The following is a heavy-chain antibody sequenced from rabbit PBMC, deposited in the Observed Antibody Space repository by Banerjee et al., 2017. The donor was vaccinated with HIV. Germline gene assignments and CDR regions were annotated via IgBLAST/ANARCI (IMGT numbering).Heavy chain of an antibody. V-gene: IGHV1S45*01. D-gene: IGHD1-1*01. CDR2: IYAGSSAST. CDR3: ARDPAYASGSGASIPYL. J-gene: IGHJ3*01. CDR1: GFSFSSNYW. Sequence: QEQLEESGGDLVKPGGTLTLTCTASGFSFSSNYWICWVRQAPGKGLEWIACIYAGSSASTQYASWAKGRFTISKISSTTVTLQMTSLTAADTATYFCARDPAYASGSGASIPYLWGQGTLVTVS.